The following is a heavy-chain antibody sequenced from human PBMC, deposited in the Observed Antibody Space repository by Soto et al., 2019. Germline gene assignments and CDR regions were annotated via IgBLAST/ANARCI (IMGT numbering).Heavy chain of an antibody. CDR3: AREANVVQSDAFDI. CDR1: GGTFSSYA. D-gene: IGHD2-15*01. Sequence: QVPLVQSGAEVKKPGSSVKVSCKASGGTFSSYAISWVRQAPGQGLEWMGGIIPIFGTANYAQKLQGRVTITADESTSTAYMELSSLRSEDTAVYYCAREANVVQSDAFDIWCQGTRVTVSS. V-gene: IGHV1-69*01. J-gene: IGHJ3*02. CDR2: IIPIFGTA.